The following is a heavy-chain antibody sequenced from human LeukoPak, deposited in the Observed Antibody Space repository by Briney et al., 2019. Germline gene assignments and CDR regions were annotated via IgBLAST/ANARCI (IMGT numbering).Heavy chain of an antibody. CDR1: GDSISRYY. V-gene: IGHV4-4*07. CDR2: IYNGGII. D-gene: IGHD6-13*01. J-gene: IGHJ5*02. Sequence: PSETLSLTCTVSGDSISRYYWSWIRQPAGKGLEWIGRIYNGGIITYNPSLKSRVTMSIDTSNNQFSLRLRFVTAADTAVYYCARELGSSWYEGWFDPWGQGTLVTVSS. CDR3: ARELGSSWYEGWFDP.